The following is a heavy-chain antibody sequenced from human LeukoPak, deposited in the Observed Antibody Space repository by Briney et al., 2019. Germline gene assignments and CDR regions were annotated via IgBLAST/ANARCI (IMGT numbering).Heavy chain of an antibody. CDR1: GYSFTSYW. Sequence: GESLKISCKGSGYSFTSYWIGWVRQMPGKGLEWMGIIYLGDSDTRYSPSFQGQVTISADKSISTAYLQWSSLKASDTAMYYCARRGSYSTYYFDYWGQGTLVTVSS. D-gene: IGHD1-26*01. J-gene: IGHJ4*02. CDR2: IYLGDSDT. V-gene: IGHV5-51*01. CDR3: ARRGSYSTYYFDY.